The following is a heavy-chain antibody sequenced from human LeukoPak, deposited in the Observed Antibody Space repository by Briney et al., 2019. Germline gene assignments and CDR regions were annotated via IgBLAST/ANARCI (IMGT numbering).Heavy chain of an antibody. D-gene: IGHD4-17*01. CDR3: ARTGSTVTMLYPFDH. V-gene: IGHV4-59*11. Sequence: KPSETLSLTCSVSGASISSHYWSWIRQPPGKGLEWIGYIHYSGSTNCNPSLKSRVSISVDTSKNQFSLKLSSVTAADTAVYYCARTGSTVTMLYPFDHWGQGTLVTVSS. CDR1: GASISSHY. CDR2: IHYSGST. J-gene: IGHJ4*02.